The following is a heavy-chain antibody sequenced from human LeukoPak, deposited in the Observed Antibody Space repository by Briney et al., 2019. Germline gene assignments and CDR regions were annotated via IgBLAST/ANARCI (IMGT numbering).Heavy chain of an antibody. V-gene: IGHV3-30*18. D-gene: IGHD1-26*01. CDR1: GFTFSSYG. CDR2: ISYDGSNK. Sequence: GGSLRLSCAASGFTFSSYGMHWVRQAPGKGLEWVAVISYDGSNKYYADSVKGRFTISRDNSKNTLYLQMNSLRAEDTAVYYCAKDYNVRYSGSSLPFDYWGQGTLVTVSS. J-gene: IGHJ4*02. CDR3: AKDYNVRYSGSSLPFDY.